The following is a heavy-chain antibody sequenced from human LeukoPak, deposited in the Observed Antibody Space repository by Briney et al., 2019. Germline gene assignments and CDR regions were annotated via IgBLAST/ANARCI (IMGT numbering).Heavy chain of an antibody. Sequence: GGSLRLSCAASGFTFSSNAMHWVRQAPGKGLEYVSAISRSGGTTYYANSVKGRFTISRDNSKNTLYLQMGSLRAEDMAVYYCARDWKTNSFDYWGQGTLVTVSS. D-gene: IGHD1-1*01. V-gene: IGHV3-64*01. J-gene: IGHJ4*02. CDR1: GFTFSSNA. CDR2: ISRSGGTT. CDR3: ARDWKTNSFDY.